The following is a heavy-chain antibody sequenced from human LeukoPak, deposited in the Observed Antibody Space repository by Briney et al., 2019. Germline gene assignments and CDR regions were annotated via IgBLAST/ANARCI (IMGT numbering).Heavy chain of an antibody. D-gene: IGHD3-10*01. J-gene: IGHJ4*02. CDR1: GYTFTSYA. CDR3: ARDYYGSGSYPRGGFDY. V-gene: IGHV1-3*01. CDR2: INAGNGNT. Sequence: ASVKVSCKASGYTFTSYAMHWVRQAPGQRLEWMGWINAGNGNTKYSQKFQGRVTITRDTSASTAYMELSSLRSEDTAVYYCARDYYGSGSYPRGGFDYWGQGTLVTDSS.